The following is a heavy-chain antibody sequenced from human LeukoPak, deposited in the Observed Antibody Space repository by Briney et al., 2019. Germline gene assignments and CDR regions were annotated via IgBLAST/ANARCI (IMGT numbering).Heavy chain of an antibody. V-gene: IGHV1-2*02. CDR3: ARVGCSGGSCYSSEFDP. J-gene: IGHJ5*02. D-gene: IGHD2-15*01. CDR1: GYTFTGYY. CDR2: INPNSGGT. Sequence: GASVKVSCKASGYTFTGYYMHWVRQAPGQGLEWMGWINPNSGGTNYAQKFQGRVTMTRDTSISTAYMELSRLRSDDTAVYYCARVGCSGGSCYSSEFDPWGQGTLVTVSS.